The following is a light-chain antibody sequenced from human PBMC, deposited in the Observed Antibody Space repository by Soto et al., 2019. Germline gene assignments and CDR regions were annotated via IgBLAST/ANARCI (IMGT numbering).Light chain of an antibody. V-gene: IGKV1-8*01. CDR2: AAS. CDR1: QGISSY. Sequence: AIRMTQSPSSLSASTCDRVTITCRASQGISSYLAWYQQKPGKAPKLLIYAASTLQSGVPSRFSGSGSGTDFTLTISCLQSEDFATYYCQQYYSYPPTFGQGTKVDIK. CDR3: QQYYSYPPT. J-gene: IGKJ1*01.